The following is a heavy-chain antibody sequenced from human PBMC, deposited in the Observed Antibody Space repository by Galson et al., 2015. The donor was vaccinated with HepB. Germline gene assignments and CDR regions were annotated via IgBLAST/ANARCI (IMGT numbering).Heavy chain of an antibody. CDR2: IIPIFGTA. Sequence: SVKVSCKASGGTFSSYAISWVRQAPGQGLEWMGGIIPIFGTANYAQKFQGRVTITADESTSTAYMELSSLRSEDTAVYYCARAAQYYDILTAKSDYYGMDVWGQGTTVTVSS. V-gene: IGHV1-69*13. J-gene: IGHJ6*02. D-gene: IGHD3-9*01. CDR1: GGTFSSYA. CDR3: ARAAQYYDILTAKSDYYGMDV.